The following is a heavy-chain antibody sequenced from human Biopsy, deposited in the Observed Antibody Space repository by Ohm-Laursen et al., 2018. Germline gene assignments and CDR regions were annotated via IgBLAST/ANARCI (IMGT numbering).Heavy chain of an antibody. CDR1: GGTFSNYG. D-gene: IGHD3-9*01. CDR3: ATKLTGYFHH. CDR2: NIPILGTG. Sequence: ASSVKVSCKTHGGTFSNYGVNWVRQAPGQGLEWLGGNIPILGTGNYAQKFQDRVTVAADTSTSTATMELRSLRSDDTAVYYCATKLTGYFHHWGLGALVTVSS. J-gene: IGHJ1*01. V-gene: IGHV1-69*06.